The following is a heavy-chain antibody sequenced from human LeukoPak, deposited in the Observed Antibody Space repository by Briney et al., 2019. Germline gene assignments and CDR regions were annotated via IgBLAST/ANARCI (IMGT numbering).Heavy chain of an antibody. Sequence: ASVKVSCKASNYTFTSYGISWVRQAPGQGLEWMGWISGYNGKTSYEQKLQGRVTLTTDTSTSTAYMELRSLRSDDTAVYYCASPRGAAGFNDAFDIWGQGTMVTVSS. CDR1: NYTFTSYG. J-gene: IGHJ3*02. CDR2: ISGYNGKT. V-gene: IGHV1-18*01. CDR3: ASPRGAAGFNDAFDI. D-gene: IGHD6-13*01.